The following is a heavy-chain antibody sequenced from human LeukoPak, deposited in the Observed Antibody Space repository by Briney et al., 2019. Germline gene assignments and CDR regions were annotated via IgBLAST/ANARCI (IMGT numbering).Heavy chain of an antibody. J-gene: IGHJ4*02. CDR1: GFTFSDSV. D-gene: IGHD2-2*01. V-gene: IGHV1-58*01. CDR3: AADRGGCRSICLFDY. CDR2: IVVGSGET. Sequence: SVKVSCKASGFTFSDSVVQWVRQARGQRLEWIGWIVVGSGETSFAQKFQERVTITRDMSTSTADMELSGLRSEDTAVYYCAADRGGCRSICLFDYWGQGTLVTVSS.